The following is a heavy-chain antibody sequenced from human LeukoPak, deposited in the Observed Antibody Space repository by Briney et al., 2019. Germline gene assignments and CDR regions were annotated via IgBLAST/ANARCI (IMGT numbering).Heavy chain of an antibody. D-gene: IGHD3-10*01. CDR2: ISYDGSNK. J-gene: IGHJ6*02. V-gene: IGHV3-30*18. CDR1: GFTFSSYG. CDR3: AKGPASGRDYYYYGMDV. Sequence: PGGSLRLSCAASGFTFSSYGMHWVRQAPGKGLEWVAVISYDGSNKYYADSVKGRFTVSRDNSKNTLYLQMNSLRAEDTAVYYCAKGPASGRDYYYYGMDVWGQGTTVTVSS.